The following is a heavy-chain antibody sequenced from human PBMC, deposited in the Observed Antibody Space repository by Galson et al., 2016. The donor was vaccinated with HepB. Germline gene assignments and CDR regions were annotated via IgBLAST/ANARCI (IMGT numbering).Heavy chain of an antibody. V-gene: IGHV3-48*03. D-gene: IGHD6-19*01. Sequence: SLRLSCAASGFSFHTYAMNWVRQAPGKGLEWISHISRLGNSIYYADSVRGRFAISRDDAQQSLYLQMNSLRDNDTAVYYCVREGPKQFPRFDPWGQGTLVTVSS. CDR3: VREGPKQFPRFDP. CDR1: GFSFHTYA. CDR2: ISRLGNSI. J-gene: IGHJ5*02.